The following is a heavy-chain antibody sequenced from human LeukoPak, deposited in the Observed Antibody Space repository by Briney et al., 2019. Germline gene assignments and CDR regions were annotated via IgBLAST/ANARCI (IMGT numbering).Heavy chain of an antibody. J-gene: IGHJ4*02. D-gene: IGHD6-19*01. V-gene: IGHV4-39*01. CDR1: GGSISSSSYY. Sequence: PSETLSLTCTVSGGSISSSSYYWGWIRQPPGKGLEWIGSIYYSGSTYYNPSLKSRVTISVDTSKNQFSLKLSSVTAADTAVYYCARHVVAVAGTLDHFDYWGQGTLVTVSS. CDR3: ARHVVAVAGTLDHFDY. CDR2: IYYSGST.